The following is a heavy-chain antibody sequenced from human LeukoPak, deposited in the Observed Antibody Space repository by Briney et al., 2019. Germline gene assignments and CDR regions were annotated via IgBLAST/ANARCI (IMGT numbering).Heavy chain of an antibody. CDR1: GDSISSYY. J-gene: IGHJ4*02. CDR2: IYYSGST. Sequence: PSETLSLTCTVSGDSISSYYWSWIRQPPGKGLEWIGNIYYSGSTNYNPSLKSRVTISVDTSKNQFSLKLSFVTAADTAVYYCARGFSSSWDLRFDYWGQGTLVTVSS. CDR3: ARGFSSSWDLRFDY. V-gene: IGHV4-59*01. D-gene: IGHD6-13*01.